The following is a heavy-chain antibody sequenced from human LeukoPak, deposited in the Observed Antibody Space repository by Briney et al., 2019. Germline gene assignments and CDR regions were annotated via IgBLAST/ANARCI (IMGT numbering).Heavy chain of an antibody. Sequence: SETLSLTCTVSGGSISSSSYYWGWIRQPPGKGLEWIGSIYYSGSTYYNPSLKSRVTISVDTSKNQFSLKLSSVTAADTAVYYCARSGSYSSSWYFVDHFDYWGQGTLVTVSS. V-gene: IGHV4-39*07. CDR3: ARSGSYSSSWYFVDHFDY. CDR2: IYYSGST. J-gene: IGHJ4*02. CDR1: GGSISSSSYY. D-gene: IGHD6-13*01.